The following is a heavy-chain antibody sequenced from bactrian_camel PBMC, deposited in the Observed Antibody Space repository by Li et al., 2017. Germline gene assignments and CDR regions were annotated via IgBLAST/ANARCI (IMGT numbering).Heavy chain of an antibody. J-gene: IGHJ4*01. CDR3: GTNTYCRGSYCCNHDFSV. Sequence: HVQLVESGGRSVQAGRSLRLSCAASGYTDSGHCMGWFRQAPGKQREKVATIGSDGTTHHPESVKGRFTVSKDNAKNTLYLQMDSLKPEDTAMYYCGTNTYCRGSYCCNHDFSVWGQGTQVTVS. CDR2: IGSDGTT. V-gene: IGHV3S57*01. CDR1: GYTDSGHC. D-gene: IGHD2*01.